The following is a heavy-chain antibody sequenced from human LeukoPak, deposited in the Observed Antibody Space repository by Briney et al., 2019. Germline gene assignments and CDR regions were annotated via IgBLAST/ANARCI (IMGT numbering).Heavy chain of an antibody. CDR3: ARQSVGYIDY. CDR1: GDSVSNKDAA. V-gene: IGHV6-1*01. CDR2: TYYRSKWSN. J-gene: IGHJ4*02. D-gene: IGHD5-18*01. Sequence: SQTLSLTCAISGDSVSNKDAAWNWIRRSPSSGLEWLGRTYYRSKWSNDYAVSVKSRITITPDTSKNHFSLPLKSVTPDDTAVYYCARQSVGYIDYWGQGSRVTASS.